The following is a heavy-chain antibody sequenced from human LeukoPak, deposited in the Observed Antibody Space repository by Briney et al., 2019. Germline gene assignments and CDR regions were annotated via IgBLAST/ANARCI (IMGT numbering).Heavy chain of an antibody. J-gene: IGHJ3*02. D-gene: IGHD6-19*01. CDR3: GRIRGDRHSSGWSDSFDI. CDR1: GFTFSGYW. CDR2: IKYDGSEK. Sequence: GGSLRLSCAVSGFTFSGYWMTWVRQAPGKGLEWVANIKYDGSEKYYVDSVKGRFTISRDNAKNSLYLQMNSLRAEDTTLYYCGRIRGDRHSSGWSDSFDIWGQGTMVTVSS. V-gene: IGHV3-7*03.